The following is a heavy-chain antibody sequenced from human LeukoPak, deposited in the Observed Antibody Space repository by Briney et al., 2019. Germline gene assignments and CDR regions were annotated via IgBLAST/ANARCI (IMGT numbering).Heavy chain of an antibody. CDR2: ISSNGGST. V-gene: IGHV3-64D*06. J-gene: IGHJ6*02. D-gene: IGHD4-11*01. Sequence: PGGSLRLSCAVSGLSFNRAWMNWVRQAPGKGLEYVSAISSNGGSTYYADSVKGRFTISRDNSKNTLYLQMSSLRAEDTAVYYCVKRDSNSLDYYYGMDVWGQGTTVTVSS. CDR1: GLSFNRAW. CDR3: VKRDSNSLDYYYGMDV.